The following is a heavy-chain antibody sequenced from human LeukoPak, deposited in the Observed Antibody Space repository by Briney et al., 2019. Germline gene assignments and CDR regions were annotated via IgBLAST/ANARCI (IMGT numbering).Heavy chain of an antibody. V-gene: IGHV3-74*01. CDR2: INSDGSWT. CDR1: GNDW. J-gene: IGHJ4*02. Sequence: GGSLRLSCAASGNDWMHWVRQAPGKGLVWVSHINSDGSWTSYADSVKGRFTISKDNAKNTVYLQMNNLRAEDTAVYYCVSFYETYWGRGTLVTVSS. CDR3: VSFYETY. D-gene: IGHD2-2*01.